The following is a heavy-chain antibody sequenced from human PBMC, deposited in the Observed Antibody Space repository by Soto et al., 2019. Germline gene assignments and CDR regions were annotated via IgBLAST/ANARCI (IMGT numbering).Heavy chain of an antibody. CDR2: ISGSGGST. J-gene: IGHJ6*02. V-gene: IGHV3-23*01. D-gene: IGHD1-1*01. CDR1: GFTFSSYA. Sequence: EVQLLESGGGLVQPGGSLRLSCAASGFTFSSYAMSWVRQAPGKGLEWVSAISGSGGSTYYADSVKGRFTISRDNSKNTLYLQMNRLRAEDTAVSYCAKPRPPVVQSPESSFQNPEYYYYGMDVWGQGTTVTVSS. CDR3: AKPRPPVVQSPESSFQNPEYYYYGMDV.